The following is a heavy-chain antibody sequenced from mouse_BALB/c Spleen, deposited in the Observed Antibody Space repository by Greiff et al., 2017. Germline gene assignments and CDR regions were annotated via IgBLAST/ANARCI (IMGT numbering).Heavy chain of an antibody. J-gene: IGHJ3*01. CDR2: ISDGGSYT. D-gene: IGHD4-1*01. Sequence: EVMLVESGGGLVKPGGSLKLSCAASGFTFSDYYMYWVRQTPEKRLEWVATISDGGSYTYYPDSVKGRFTISRDNAKNNLYLQMSSLKSEDTAMYYCARERTGTSGFAYWGQGTLVTVSA. CDR1: GFTFSDYY. V-gene: IGHV5-4*02. CDR3: ARERTGTSGFAY.